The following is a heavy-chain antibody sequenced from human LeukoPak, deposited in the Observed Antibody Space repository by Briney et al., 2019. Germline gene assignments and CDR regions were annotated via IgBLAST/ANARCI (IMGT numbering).Heavy chain of an antibody. Sequence: PGGSLRLSCAASGFTFNSYAMNWVRQAPGKGLEWVSYVTSSGSNVYYADSVKGRFTISRDNAKNSLYLQMNSLRAEDSAVYYCARTSGVYFYFDYWGQGTLVTVSS. J-gene: IGHJ4*02. CDR1: GFTFNSYA. CDR3: ARTSGVYFYFDY. D-gene: IGHD1-26*01. CDR2: VTSSGSNV. V-gene: IGHV3-48*03.